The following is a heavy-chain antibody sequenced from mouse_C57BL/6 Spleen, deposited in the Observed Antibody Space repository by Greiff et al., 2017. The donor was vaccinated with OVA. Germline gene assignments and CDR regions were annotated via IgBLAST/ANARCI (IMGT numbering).Heavy chain of an antibody. J-gene: IGHJ4*01. CDR1: GYTFTSYW. CDR3: ARFLTGTSYYAMDY. V-gene: IGHV1-64*01. Sequence: VQLQQPGAELVKPGASVQLSCKASGYTFTSYWMHWVKQRPGQGLEWIGMIHPNSGSTNYNEKFKSKATLTVDKSSSTAYMQLSSLTSEDSAVYYCARFLTGTSYYAMDYWGQGTSVTVSS. D-gene: IGHD4-1*01. CDR2: IHPNSGST.